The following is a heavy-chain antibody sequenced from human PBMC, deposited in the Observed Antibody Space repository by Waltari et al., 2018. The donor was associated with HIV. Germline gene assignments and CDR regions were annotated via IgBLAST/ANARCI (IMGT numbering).Heavy chain of an antibody. Sequence: EVQLVVSGVGLVQPGGSLSLSCAAAGFLFTVYSMNWVRQAPGKGLEWISYITYGGAVTYYPDSVKGRFTVSRDNARNSLSLRMHSLRVEDTAVYYCARSSYSSGWAYFDYWGQGVLVTVFS. J-gene: IGHJ4*02. V-gene: IGHV3-48*01. CDR2: ITYGGAVT. D-gene: IGHD6-19*01. CDR1: GFLFTVYS. CDR3: ARSSYSSGWAYFDY.